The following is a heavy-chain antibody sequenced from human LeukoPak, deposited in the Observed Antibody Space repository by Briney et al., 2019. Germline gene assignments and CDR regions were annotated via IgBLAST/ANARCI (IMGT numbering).Heavy chain of an antibody. CDR3: AKHRVAAGAIDY. CDR1: GFTFSSYW. V-gene: IGHV3-7*01. CDR2: IKQDGSDK. Sequence: GGSLRLSCAASGFTFSSYWMSWVRQAPGKGLEWVANIKQDGSDKNYVDSVKGRFTISRDNSKNTLYLQMNSLRPEDTAVYYCAKHRVAAGAIDYWGQGTLVTVSS. J-gene: IGHJ4*02. D-gene: IGHD6-13*01.